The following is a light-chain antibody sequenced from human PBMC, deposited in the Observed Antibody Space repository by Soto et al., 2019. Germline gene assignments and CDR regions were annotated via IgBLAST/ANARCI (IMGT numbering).Light chain of an antibody. CDR1: QSLRSNF. V-gene: IGKV3-20*01. CDR3: QQYDSSPET. CDR2: TAS. J-gene: IGKJ1*01. Sequence: EMVLTQSPRTLSLSPGERATLSCRASQSLRSNFLAWYQQKPGRAPRLLIYTASSRATGVPDRFSGSGSGTEFTLTISSLQPGDFAVYYCQQYDSSPETFGQGTKVDIK.